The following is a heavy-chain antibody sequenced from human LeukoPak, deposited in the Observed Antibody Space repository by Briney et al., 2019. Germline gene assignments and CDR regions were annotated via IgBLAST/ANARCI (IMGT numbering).Heavy chain of an antibody. CDR2: ISHDGSNK. CDR1: GFTFSSYA. D-gene: IGHD4-17*01. V-gene: IGHV3-30*04. J-gene: IGHJ6*04. Sequence: QPGRSLRLSCAASGFTFSSYAMHWVRQAPGKGLEWVAVISHDGSNKYYADSVKGRFTISRDNSKNTLYLQMNSLRAEDTAVYYCARDLRVSWAYGMDVWGKGTTVTVSS. CDR3: ARDLRVSWAYGMDV.